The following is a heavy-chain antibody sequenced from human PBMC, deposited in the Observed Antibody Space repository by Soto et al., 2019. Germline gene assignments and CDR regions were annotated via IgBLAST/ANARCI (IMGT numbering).Heavy chain of an antibody. CDR3: ARDRGEYTSSWFWYFSH. CDR2: LNIAGTI. J-gene: IGHJ2*01. Sequence: SETLSLTCSVSGASISSFNWNWVRQPAGKGPEWVGRLNIAGTINYNPSLKSRITMSMDTSKNQISLYLRSVTAADTAIYYCARDRGEYTSSWFWYFSHWGHGTLVTVSS. V-gene: IGHV4-4*07. D-gene: IGHD6-13*01. CDR1: GASISSFN.